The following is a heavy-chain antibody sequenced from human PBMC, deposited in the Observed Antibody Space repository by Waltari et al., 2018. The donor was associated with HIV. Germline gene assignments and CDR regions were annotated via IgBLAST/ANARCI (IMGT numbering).Heavy chain of an antibody. J-gene: IGHJ4*02. CDR1: GGSISSYY. D-gene: IGHD1-26*01. V-gene: IGHV4-59*01. CDR3: ARDNSGSNDY. CDR2: IHYSGST. Sequence: QVQLQESGPGLVKPSEPLSLTCTVSGGSISSYYWSWIRQPPGKGLEWIGYIHYSGSTNYNPSLKSRVTISLDTSKNQFSLKLSSVTAADTAFFYCARDNSGSNDYWGQGTLVTVSS.